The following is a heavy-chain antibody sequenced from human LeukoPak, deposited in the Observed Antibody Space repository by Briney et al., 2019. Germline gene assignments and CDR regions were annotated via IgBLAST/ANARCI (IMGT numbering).Heavy chain of an antibody. CDR1: GYTFTSYD. V-gene: IGHV1-8*01. CDR2: MNPNSGNT. D-gene: IGHD6-13*01. J-gene: IGHJ4*02. Sequence: ASVKVSCKASGYTFTSYDINWVRQATGQGLEWMGWMNPNSGNTGYAQKFQGRVTMPRNNSISTADMELSSLRSEDTAVDYCARGPPGTYYFDYWGQGTLVTVSS. CDR3: ARGPPGTYYFDY.